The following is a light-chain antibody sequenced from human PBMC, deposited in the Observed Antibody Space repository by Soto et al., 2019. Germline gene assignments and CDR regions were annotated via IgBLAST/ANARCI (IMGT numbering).Light chain of an antibody. CDR1: SSNIGGET. CDR2: GKT. V-gene: IGLV1-44*01. J-gene: IGLJ3*02. CDR3: AAWDDSLNGWV. Sequence: QSVLTQPPSASGSPGQRGTISCSGSSSNIGGETVNWYQQVPGTAPKLLIYGKTQRPSGVPDRFSGSKSGTSVSLAISGLQSEDEADYYCAAWDDSLNGWVFGGGTKLTVL.